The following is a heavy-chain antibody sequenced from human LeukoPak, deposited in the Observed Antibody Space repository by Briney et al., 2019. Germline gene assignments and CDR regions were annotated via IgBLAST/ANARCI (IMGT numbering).Heavy chain of an antibody. Sequence: PSETLSLTCTVSGGSISSYYWSWIRQPAGKGLEWIGRIYTSGSTNYNPSLKSRVTISVDTSKNQFSLKLSSVTAADTAVYYCARVGWYSSSPNYFDYWGQGTLVTVSS. D-gene: IGHD6-6*01. CDR2: IYTSGST. CDR3: ARVGWYSSSPNYFDY. V-gene: IGHV4-4*07. J-gene: IGHJ4*02. CDR1: GGSISSYY.